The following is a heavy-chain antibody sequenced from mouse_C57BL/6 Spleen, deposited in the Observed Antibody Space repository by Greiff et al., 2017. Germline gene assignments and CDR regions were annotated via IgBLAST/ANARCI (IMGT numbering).Heavy chain of an antibody. Sequence: VQLQESGAELAKPGASVKLSCKASGYTFTSYWMHWVKQRPGQGLEWIGYINPSSGYTKYNQKFKDKATLTAEKSSSTAYMQLSSLTYEDSAVYYCARGDYEGDYYAMDYWGQGTSVTVSS. CDR3: ARGDYEGDYYAMDY. CDR1: GYTFTSYW. CDR2: INPSSGYT. J-gene: IGHJ4*01. D-gene: IGHD2-4*01. V-gene: IGHV1-7*01.